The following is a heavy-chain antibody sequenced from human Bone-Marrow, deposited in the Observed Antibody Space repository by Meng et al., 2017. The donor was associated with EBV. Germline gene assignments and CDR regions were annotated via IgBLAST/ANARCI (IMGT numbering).Heavy chain of an antibody. CDR3: AKERRGFYAEH. V-gene: IGHV3-30*18. Sequence: VPLVGAGGGVVHPGTSLRPSCAASGFTFSGYAMHWVRQAPGKGLGWVSLISYDGSKQLYTDSVKGRFTISRDDSKNTLYLYMHSLRLDDTAMYYCAKERRGFYAEHWGQGTLVTVSS. CDR1: GFTFSGYA. CDR2: ISYDGSKQ. D-gene: IGHD3-16*01. J-gene: IGHJ1*01.